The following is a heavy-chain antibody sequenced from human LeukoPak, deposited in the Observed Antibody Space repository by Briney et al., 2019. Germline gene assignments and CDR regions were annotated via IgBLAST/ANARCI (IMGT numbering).Heavy chain of an antibody. CDR3: ARDTRLQPFGIDY. Sequence: PSETLSLTCTVSGGSISSSSYYWGWIRQPPGTGLEWIGSIYYSGSTYYNPSLKSRVTISVDASKNQFPLKLSSVTAADTAVYYCARDTRLQPFGIDYWGQGTLVTVSS. D-gene: IGHD4-11*01. V-gene: IGHV4-39*06. CDR1: GGSISSSSYY. J-gene: IGHJ4*02. CDR2: IYYSGST.